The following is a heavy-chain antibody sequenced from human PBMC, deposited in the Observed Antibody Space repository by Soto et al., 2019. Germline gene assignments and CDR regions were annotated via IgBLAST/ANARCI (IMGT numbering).Heavy chain of an antibody. D-gene: IGHD3-16*02. CDR1: GYSVTSNA. CDR2: ISTDSGDP. CDR3: ARVWGSYQAPSGGAGFDP. Sequence: QVQLLQSGAEVKKPGASVKVACKTSGYSVTSNAITWMRQAPGQGLEWLGRISTDSGDPNNAQKFQGRVTMTTDTSTNTAYMELRNLRSDDTAVYYCARVWGSYQAPSGGAGFDPWGQGTLVTVAS. V-gene: IGHV1-18*04. J-gene: IGHJ5*02.